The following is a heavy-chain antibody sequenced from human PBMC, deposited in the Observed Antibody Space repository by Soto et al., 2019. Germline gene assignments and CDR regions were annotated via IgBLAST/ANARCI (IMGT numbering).Heavy chain of an antibody. D-gene: IGHD3-22*01. J-gene: IGHJ4*02. CDR3: ARVKNYYDSSGYYQYYFDY. Sequence: GESLKISCAASGFTFSSYDMHWVRQATGKGLEWVSAIGTAGDTYYPGSVKGRFTISRENAKNSLYLQMNSLRAEDTAVYYCARVKNYYDSSGYYQYYFDYWGQGTLVTVSS. V-gene: IGHV3-13*01. CDR1: GFTFSSYD. CDR2: IGTAGDT.